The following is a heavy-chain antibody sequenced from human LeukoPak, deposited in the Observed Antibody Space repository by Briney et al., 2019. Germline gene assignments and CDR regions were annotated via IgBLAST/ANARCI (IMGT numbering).Heavy chain of an antibody. Sequence: NPSETLSLTCTVSGGSISSSSYYWGWIRQPPGKGLEWIGSIYYSGSTYYNPSLKSRVTISVDTSKNQFSLKLSSVTAADTAVYYCARVGQGYSYGHQDYWGQGTLVTVSS. J-gene: IGHJ4*02. CDR3: ARVGQGYSYGHQDY. CDR1: GGSISSSSYY. D-gene: IGHD5-18*01. V-gene: IGHV4-39*07. CDR2: IYYSGST.